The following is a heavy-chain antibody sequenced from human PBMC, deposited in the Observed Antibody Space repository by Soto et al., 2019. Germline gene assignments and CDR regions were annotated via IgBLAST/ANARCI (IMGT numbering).Heavy chain of an antibody. CDR1: GYTFTDYY. CDR2: INPNSGGT. Sequence: QVQLVQSGAAVKKPGASVKVSCKASGYTFTDYYVHWVRQAPGQGLEWMGWINPNSGGTNSAQKFQGRVTMTRDTSISTAYMELSRLRSDDTAVYYCARRKGDYYDSSGYHYYFDYWGQGTLVTVSS. J-gene: IGHJ4*02. V-gene: IGHV1-2*02. D-gene: IGHD3-22*01. CDR3: ARRKGDYYDSSGYHYYFDY.